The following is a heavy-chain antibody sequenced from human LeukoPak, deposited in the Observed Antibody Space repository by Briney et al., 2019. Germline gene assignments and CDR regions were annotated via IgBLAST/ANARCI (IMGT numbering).Heavy chain of an antibody. CDR1: GYTFTGYY. CDR2: INPNSGGT. J-gene: IGHJ4*02. Sequence: ASVKVSCKASGYTFTGYYMHWVRQAPGQGLEWMGRINPNSGGTNYAQKFQGRVTMARDTSISTAYMELSRLRSDDTAVYYCARNWGGVVPAAIDYWGQGTLVTVSS. CDR3: ARNWGGVVPAAIDY. D-gene: IGHD2-2*01. V-gene: IGHV1-2*06.